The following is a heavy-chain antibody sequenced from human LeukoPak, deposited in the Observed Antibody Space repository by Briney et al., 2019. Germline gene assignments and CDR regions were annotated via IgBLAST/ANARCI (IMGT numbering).Heavy chain of an antibody. CDR3: ARALIVVVPAALGDYYGMDV. D-gene: IGHD2-2*01. V-gene: IGHV4-59*12. CDR1: GGSISSYY. Sequence: SETLSLTCTVSGGSISSYYWSWIRQPPGKGLEWIGYIYYSGSTNYNPSLKSRVTISVDTSKNQFSLKLSSVTAADTAVYYCARALIVVVPAALGDYYGMDVWGQGTTVTVSS. CDR2: IYYSGST. J-gene: IGHJ6*02.